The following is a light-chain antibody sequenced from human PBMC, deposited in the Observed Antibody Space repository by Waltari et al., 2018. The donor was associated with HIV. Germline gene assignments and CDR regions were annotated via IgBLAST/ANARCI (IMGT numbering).Light chain of an antibody. CDR2: EVT. V-gene: IGLV2-14*01. CDR3: SSYTSSSTQV. Sequence: QSALTQPASVSGSPGQSITISCTGTSSGVGGYNYVFWYQQHPGKAPKLMIYEVTNRPSGVSNRFSGSKSGNTASLTISGLQAEDEADYYCSSYTSSSTQVFGTGTKVTVL. CDR1: SSGVGGYNY. J-gene: IGLJ1*01.